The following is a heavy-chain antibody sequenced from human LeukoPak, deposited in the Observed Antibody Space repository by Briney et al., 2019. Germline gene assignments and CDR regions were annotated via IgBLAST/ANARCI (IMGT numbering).Heavy chain of an antibody. CDR1: GGSISSGSYY. CDR2: IYTSGST. Sequence: SQTLSLTCTVSGGSISSGSYYWSWIRQPAGKGLEWIGRIYTSGSTNYNPSLKSRVTISVDTSKNQFSLKPSSVTAADTAVYYCAREGGSTPKGLYYYGMDVWGQGTTVTVSS. D-gene: IGHD2-15*01. CDR3: AREGGSTPKGLYYYGMDV. J-gene: IGHJ6*02. V-gene: IGHV4-61*02.